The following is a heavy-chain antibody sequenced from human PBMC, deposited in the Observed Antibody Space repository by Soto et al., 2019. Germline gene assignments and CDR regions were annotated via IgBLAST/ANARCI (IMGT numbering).Heavy chain of an antibody. CDR3: AKDSGGDIAVAGTVDY. Sequence: GGSLRLSCAASGFTFSSYGMHWVRQAPGKGLEWVAVISYDGSNKYYADSVKGRFTISRDNSKNTLYLQMNSLRAEDTAVYYCAKDSGGDIAVAGTVDYWGQGTLVTVSS. D-gene: IGHD6-19*01. V-gene: IGHV3-30*18. J-gene: IGHJ4*02. CDR2: ISYDGSNK. CDR1: GFTFSSYG.